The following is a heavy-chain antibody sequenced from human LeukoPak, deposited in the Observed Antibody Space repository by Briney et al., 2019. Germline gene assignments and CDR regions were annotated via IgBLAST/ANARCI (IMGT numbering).Heavy chain of an antibody. D-gene: IGHD5-18*01. V-gene: IGHV3-23*01. Sequence: PGGSLRLSCAASGFTFTSYAMSWVRQAPGKGLEWVSAISGSGGSTYHADSVKGRFTISRDNSKNTLYLQMNSLRAEDTAVYYCAKDRGYSYGYFDYWGQGTLVTVSS. CDR3: AKDRGYSYGYFDY. J-gene: IGHJ4*02. CDR2: ISGSGGST. CDR1: GFTFTSYA.